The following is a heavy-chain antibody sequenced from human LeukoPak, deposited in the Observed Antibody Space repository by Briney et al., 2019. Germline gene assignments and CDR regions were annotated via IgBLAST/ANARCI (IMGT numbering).Heavy chain of an antibody. Sequence: SETLSLTCAVYGGSFSSYYWGWIRQPPGKGLEWIGSIYYSGSTYYNPSLKSRVTISVDTSKNQFSLKLSSVTAADTAVYYCARQLWYYDFWSGYYRNPPGAFDIWGQGTMVTVSS. V-gene: IGHV4-39*01. J-gene: IGHJ3*02. CDR2: IYYSGST. CDR3: ARQLWYYDFWSGYYRNPPGAFDI. CDR1: GGSFSSYY. D-gene: IGHD3-3*01.